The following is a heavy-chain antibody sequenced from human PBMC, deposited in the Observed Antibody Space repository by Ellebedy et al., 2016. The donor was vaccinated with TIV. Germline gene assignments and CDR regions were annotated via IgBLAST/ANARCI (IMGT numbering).Heavy chain of an antibody. Sequence: GGSLRLSXAASGLTFSSYAMSWVRQAPGKGLEWVSAIRGSGVSTYYADSVKGRFTISRDNSKNTLYLQMNSLRAEDTAVYYCAKDPGYCSSTSCYRYFQHWGQGTLVTVSS. CDR3: AKDPGYCSSTSCYRYFQH. J-gene: IGHJ1*01. CDR2: IRGSGVST. D-gene: IGHD2-2*02. CDR1: GLTFSSYA. V-gene: IGHV3-23*01.